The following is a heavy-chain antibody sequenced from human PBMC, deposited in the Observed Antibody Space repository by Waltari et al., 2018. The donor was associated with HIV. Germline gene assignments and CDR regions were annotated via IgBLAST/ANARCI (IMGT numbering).Heavy chain of an antibody. V-gene: IGHV3-48*02. CDR3: ARDRFGDRYYYYYGMDV. Sequence: EVQLVESGGGLVQPGGSLRLSCAASGFTFSSYSMNWVRQAPGKGLEWVSYISSSSSTIYYADSVKGRFTISRDNAKNSLYLQMNSLRDEDTAVYYCARDRFGDRYYYYYGMDVWGQGTTVTVSS. D-gene: IGHD4-17*01. CDR2: ISSSSSTI. CDR1: GFTFSSYS. J-gene: IGHJ6*02.